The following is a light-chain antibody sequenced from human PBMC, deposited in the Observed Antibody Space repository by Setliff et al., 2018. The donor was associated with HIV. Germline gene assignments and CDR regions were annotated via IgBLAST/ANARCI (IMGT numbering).Light chain of an antibody. CDR1: INNIGSYNR. Sequence: QSALTQPPSVSASPGQSIIISCTGTINNIGSYNRVSWYQQRPGTAPKLIIFEVNKRPSGVSNRFSGSKSGSTASLAISGLQADDEGDYYCCSYAGTDTFVVFGTGTKVTVL. J-gene: IGLJ1*01. CDR3: CSYAGTDTFVV. CDR2: EVN. V-gene: IGLV2-23*02.